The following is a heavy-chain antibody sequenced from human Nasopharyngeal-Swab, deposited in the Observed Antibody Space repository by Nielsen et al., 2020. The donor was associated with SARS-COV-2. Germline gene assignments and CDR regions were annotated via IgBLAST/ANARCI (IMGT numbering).Heavy chain of an antibody. CDR1: GYTLTELS. D-gene: IGHD1-26*01. CDR3: ATASSIVGADNWFDP. CDR2: FDPEDGET. Sequence: ASVQVSCKVSGYTLTELSMHWVRQAPGKGLAWMGGFDPEDGETIYAQKFQGRVTMTEDTSTDTAYMELSRLRSEDTAVYYCATASSIVGADNWFDPWGQGTLVTVSS. J-gene: IGHJ5*02. V-gene: IGHV1-24*01.